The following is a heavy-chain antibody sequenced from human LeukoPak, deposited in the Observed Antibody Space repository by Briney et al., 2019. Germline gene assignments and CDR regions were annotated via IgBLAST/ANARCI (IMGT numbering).Heavy chain of an antibody. V-gene: IGHV3-30*04. CDR2: ISYDGSNK. CDR3: AKSASAYYYMDV. D-gene: IGHD4/OR15-4a*01. J-gene: IGHJ6*03. CDR1: GFTFSSYA. Sequence: AGGSLRLSCAASGFTFSSYAMHWARQAPGKVLEWVAVISYDGSNKYYADSVKGRFTISRDNSKNTLYLQMNSLRAEDTAVYYCAKSASAYYYMDVWGKGTTVTVSS.